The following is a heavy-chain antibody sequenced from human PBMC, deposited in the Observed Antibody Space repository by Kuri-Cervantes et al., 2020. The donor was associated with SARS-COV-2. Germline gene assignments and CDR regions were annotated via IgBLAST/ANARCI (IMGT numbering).Heavy chain of an antibody. V-gene: IGHV4-61*09. D-gene: IGHD3-22*01. CDR2: IYTTGTT. CDR3: ARQLYYYDSRSHLRGSLDL. Sequence: TLSLTCTVSGDPMSSGNYYWSWIRQPAGKGLEWIGHIYTTGTTNYNPSLKSRVSISVDKSKSQFSLKLISVTAADTAVYYCARQLYYYDSRSHLRGSLDLWGRGAQVTVSS. J-gene: IGHJ2*01. CDR1: GDPMSSGNYY.